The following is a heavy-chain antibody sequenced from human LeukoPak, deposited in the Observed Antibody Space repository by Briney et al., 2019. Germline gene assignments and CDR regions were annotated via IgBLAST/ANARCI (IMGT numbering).Heavy chain of an antibody. J-gene: IGHJ4*02. CDR3: ARGDGSYCLIDY. CDR1: GYTFTGSY. V-gene: IGHV1-2*02. D-gene: IGHD1-26*01. Sequence: GASVKVSCKASGYTFTGSYMHWVRQAPGQGLEWMGWINPNSGGTNYAQKFQGRFTMTRDTSISTAYMKLSRLRSDDTAVYYCARGDGSYCLIDYWGQGTLVTVSS. CDR2: INPNSGGT.